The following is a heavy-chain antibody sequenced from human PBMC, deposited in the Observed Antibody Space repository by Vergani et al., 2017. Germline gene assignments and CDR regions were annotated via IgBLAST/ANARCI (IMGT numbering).Heavy chain of an antibody. V-gene: IGHV3-21*02. CDR2: ISSSSAYI. CDR1: GISFSNYT. Sequence: EAQLVESGGGAVKPGGSLRLSCTASGISFSNYTINWVRQAPGKGLEWVASISSSSAYIDYVDSIKGRFTISRDNAKRSVFLQMNSLRAEDTAVYDCARTGEWMRSNNGPPDYVFALDVWGQGTTVIVSS. CDR3: ARTGEWMRSNNGPPDYVFALDV. D-gene: IGHD3-10*01. J-gene: IGHJ6*02.